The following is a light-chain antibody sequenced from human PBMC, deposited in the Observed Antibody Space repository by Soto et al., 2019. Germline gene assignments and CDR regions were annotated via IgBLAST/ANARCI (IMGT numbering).Light chain of an antibody. V-gene: IGLV2-18*01. CDR3: ALFTSSSTYL. Sequence: QSVLTQPPSVSGSPGQSVTISCTGPSSDVGIYNRVSWYQQPPGTAPKLILFEITNRPSGVPDRFSGSRSGNTASLTISGLQAEDEADYFCALFTSSSTYLFGTGTKVTVL. J-gene: IGLJ1*01. CDR1: SSDVGIYNR. CDR2: EIT.